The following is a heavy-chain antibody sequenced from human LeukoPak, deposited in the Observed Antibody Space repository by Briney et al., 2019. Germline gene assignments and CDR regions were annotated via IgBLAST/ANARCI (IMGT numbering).Heavy chain of an antibody. Sequence: PSETLSLTCTVSGGSINSYYWSWIRQPPGKGLEWIGYIYYSGSTNYNPSLRSRVTISVDTSKNQLSLRLTSVTAADTAMYYCGRNAAYCIDLWGQGTLVTVSS. J-gene: IGHJ1*01. CDR2: IYYSGST. D-gene: IGHD2-15*01. V-gene: IGHV4-59*12. CDR1: GGSINSYY. CDR3: GRNAAYCIDL.